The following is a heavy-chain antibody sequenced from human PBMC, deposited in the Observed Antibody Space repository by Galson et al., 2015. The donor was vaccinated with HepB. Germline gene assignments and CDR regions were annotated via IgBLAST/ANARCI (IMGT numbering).Heavy chain of an antibody. J-gene: IGHJ6*02. CDR1: GDSVSSNSAA. V-gene: IGHV6-1*01. Sequence: CAISGDSVSSNSAAWNWIRQSPSRGLEWLGRTYYRSKWYNDYAVSVKSRITINPDTSKNQFSLQLNSVTPEDTAVYYCARTRSLGTYCGGDCSRHYYGMDVWGQGTTVTVSS. CDR3: ARTRSLGTYCGGDCSRHYYGMDV. CDR2: TYYRSKWYN. D-gene: IGHD2-21*02.